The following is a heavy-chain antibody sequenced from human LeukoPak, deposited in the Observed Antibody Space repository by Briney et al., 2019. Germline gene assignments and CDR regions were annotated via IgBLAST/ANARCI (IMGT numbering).Heavy chain of an antibody. CDR1: GFTFSSYG. D-gene: IGHD4-11*01. Sequence: GGSLRLSCAASGFTFSSYGMHWVRQAPGKGLEWVAGISYDGSSQKYADSMKGRFAISRDNSKNTLSLQINSLRAEDTAVYYCARVSTVTNYYYYYGMDVWGQGTTVTVSS. CDR2: ISYDGSSQ. CDR3: ARVSTVTNYYYYYGMDV. V-gene: IGHV3-30*03. J-gene: IGHJ6*02.